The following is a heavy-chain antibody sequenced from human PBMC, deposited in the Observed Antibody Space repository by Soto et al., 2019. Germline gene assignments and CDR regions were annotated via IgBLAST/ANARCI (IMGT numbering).Heavy chain of an antibody. D-gene: IGHD3-3*01. Sequence: SETLSLTCIVSGVSISSNYWSWIRQPPGQGLEWIGYIHYTGNTNFNPSLRNRVIISVDTSKNQFSLRLSSVTAADTAVYYCARSYPNTIFGVVPSRGLDVWGQGTTVTVSS. V-gene: IGHV4-59*01. CDR1: GVSISSNY. CDR3: ARSYPNTIFGVVPSRGLDV. CDR2: IHYTGNT. J-gene: IGHJ6*02.